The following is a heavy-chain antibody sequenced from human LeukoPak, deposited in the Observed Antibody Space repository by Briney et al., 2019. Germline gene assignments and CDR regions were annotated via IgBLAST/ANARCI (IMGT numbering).Heavy chain of an antibody. CDR2: INQDASEI. CDR3: ATDRDNSDWQKRFDS. D-gene: IGHD2-21*02. J-gene: IGHJ4*02. V-gene: IGHV3-7*01. CDR1: GFTFSTYW. Sequence: GGSLRLSCAASGFTFSTYWMNWYRQAPGKGLEWVGNINQDASEINYVDSVRGRFTISRDNAKNSLHLQMNSLRAEDTAVYYCATDRDNSDWQKRFDSWGQGTLDTVSS.